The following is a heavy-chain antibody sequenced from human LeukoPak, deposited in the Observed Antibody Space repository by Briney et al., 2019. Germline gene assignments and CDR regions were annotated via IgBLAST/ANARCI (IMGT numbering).Heavy chain of an antibody. Sequence: PGGSLRLSCAASGFTFSSYSMNWVRQAPGKGPEWVSSISSSSSYIYYADSVKGRFTISRDNSKNTLYLQMNSLRAEDTAVYYCASDSSGYPAGYWGQGTLVTVSS. CDR3: ASDSSGYPAGY. CDR1: GFTFSSYS. D-gene: IGHD3-22*01. V-gene: IGHV3-21*04. CDR2: ISSSSSYI. J-gene: IGHJ4*02.